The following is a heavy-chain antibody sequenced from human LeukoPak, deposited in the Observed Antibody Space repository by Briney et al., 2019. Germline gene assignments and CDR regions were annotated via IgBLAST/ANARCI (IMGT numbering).Heavy chain of an antibody. J-gene: IGHJ4*02. Sequence: GESLKISCKGSGYNFTNYWIGWVRQMPGKGLEWMGIIYPGDSNTKYSPSFQGQVTISADKSISAAYLQWSSLKASDTAMYYCARLPGIAAAARYWGQGTLVTVSS. CDR1: GYNFTNYW. V-gene: IGHV5-51*01. CDR3: ARLPGIAAAARY. D-gene: IGHD6-13*01. CDR2: IYPGDSNT.